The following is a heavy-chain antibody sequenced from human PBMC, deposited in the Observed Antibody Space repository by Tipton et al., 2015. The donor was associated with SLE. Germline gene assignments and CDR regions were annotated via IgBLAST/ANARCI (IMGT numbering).Heavy chain of an antibody. D-gene: IGHD3-10*01. V-gene: IGHV4-61*08. Sequence: TLSLTCTVSGGSISSGDYYWSWIRQPPGKGLEWIGYIYYSGSTNYNPPLKSRVTISVDTSKNQFSLKLSSVTAADTAVYYCARDLDGGLLGYWFDPWGQGTLVAVSS. J-gene: IGHJ5*02. CDR2: IYYSGST. CDR1: GGSISSGDYY. CDR3: ARDLDGGLLGYWFDP.